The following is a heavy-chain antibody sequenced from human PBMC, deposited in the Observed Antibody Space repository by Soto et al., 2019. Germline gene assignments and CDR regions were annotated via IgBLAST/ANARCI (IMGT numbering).Heavy chain of an antibody. J-gene: IGHJ4*02. CDR1: GGSINNYY. D-gene: IGHD5-12*01. Sequence: SETLSLTCTVSGGSINNYYWSWVRQPPGKGLEWIGYVYYSGTHNYNPSLESRLTISIDTSKNQFSLKLNSVTAADTAVYYCARVQMATLYFDYWGQGALVTRLL. CDR2: VYYSGTH. CDR3: ARVQMATLYFDY. V-gene: IGHV4-59*01.